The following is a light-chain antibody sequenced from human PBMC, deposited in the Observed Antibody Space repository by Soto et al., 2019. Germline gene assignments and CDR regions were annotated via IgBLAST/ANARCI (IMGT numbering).Light chain of an antibody. J-gene: IGKJ5*01. CDR2: AAS. CDR1: QGLSSD. Sequence: DIQLTQSPSFLSASVGDRVTITCRASQGLSSDLAWYQQKPGKAPKLLIYAASTLQSGVPSRFSGSGSGTEFTLTISSLQPEDFATYYCQQLNSDPITFGQGTRLEIK. CDR3: QQLNSDPIT. V-gene: IGKV1-9*01.